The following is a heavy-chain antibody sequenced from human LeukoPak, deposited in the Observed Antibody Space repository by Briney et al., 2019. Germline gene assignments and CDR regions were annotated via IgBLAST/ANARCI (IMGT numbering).Heavy chain of an antibody. CDR1: GFTFSDFW. CDR2: IKKDGSEK. V-gene: IGHV3-7*01. Sequence: GGSLRLSCAASGFTFSDFWMSWVRQAPGKGLEWVANIKKDGSEKYYVDSVEGRFTISRDNAKNSLYLQMSSLRAEDTALCYCARDRGNQRGYYYYYMDVWGKGTTVTVSS. J-gene: IGHJ6*03. CDR3: ARDRGNQRGYYYYYMDV. D-gene: IGHD3-3*01.